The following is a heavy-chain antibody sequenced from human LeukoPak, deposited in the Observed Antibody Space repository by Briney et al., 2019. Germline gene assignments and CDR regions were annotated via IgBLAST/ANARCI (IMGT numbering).Heavy chain of an antibody. CDR2: IYNGGST. CDR1: GFTVSSNY. Sequence: GGSLRLSCAASGFTVSSNYMSWVRQAPGKALEGVSNIYNGGSTSYAEYVKGRFTISRDNYKNTLYLQMNSLRAEDTAVYYCARDISSGYYDAFDVWGQGTMVTVSS. CDR3: ARDISSGYYDAFDV. V-gene: IGHV3-66*01. J-gene: IGHJ3*01. D-gene: IGHD3-22*01.